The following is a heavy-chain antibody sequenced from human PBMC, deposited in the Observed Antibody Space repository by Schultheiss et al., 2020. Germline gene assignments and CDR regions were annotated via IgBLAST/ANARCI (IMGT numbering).Heavy chain of an antibody. Sequence: GGSLRLSCAASGFTFSSYAMHWVRQAPGKGLEYVSAISSNGGSTYYANSVKGRFTISRDNSKNTLYLQMGSLRAEDMAVYYCARDPSYGSPYFDYWGQGTLVTVSS. CDR3: ARDPSYGSPYFDY. D-gene: IGHD5-18*01. J-gene: IGHJ4*02. CDR2: ISSNGGST. V-gene: IGHV3-64*01. CDR1: GFTFSSYA.